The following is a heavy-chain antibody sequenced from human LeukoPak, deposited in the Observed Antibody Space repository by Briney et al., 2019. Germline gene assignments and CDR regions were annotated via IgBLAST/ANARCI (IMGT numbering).Heavy chain of an antibody. V-gene: IGHV4-34*12. J-gene: IGHJ5*01. CDR3: ARWPVGYCSRTGCYEVDS. CDR2: IIHSGGT. Sequence: PGGSLRLSCAASGFTFSSYWMSWIRQPPGKGLEWIGEIIHSGGTSYNPSLKSRVTISIDTSKNQFSLRLTSVTAADTAVYYCARWPVGYCSRTGCYEVDSWGQGTLVTVSS. CDR1: GFTFSSYW. D-gene: IGHD2-2*01.